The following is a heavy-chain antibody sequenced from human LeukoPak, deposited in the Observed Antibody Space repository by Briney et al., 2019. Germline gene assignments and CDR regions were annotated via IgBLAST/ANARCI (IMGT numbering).Heavy chain of an antibody. Sequence: PGGSLRLSCAASGFTFSSYAMSWVRQAPGKGLEWVSAISGSGGSTYYADSVKGRFTISRDNSKNTLYLQMNSLRAEDTAVYYCAKDLRYYYDSSGYYWGEAYYYYYMDVWGKGTTVTVSS. V-gene: IGHV3-23*01. D-gene: IGHD3-22*01. CDR3: AKDLRYYYDSSGYYWGEAYYYYYMDV. CDR1: GFTFSSYA. J-gene: IGHJ6*03. CDR2: ISGSGGST.